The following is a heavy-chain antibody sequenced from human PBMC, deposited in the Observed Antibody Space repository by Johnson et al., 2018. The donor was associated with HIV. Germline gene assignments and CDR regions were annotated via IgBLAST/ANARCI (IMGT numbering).Heavy chain of an antibody. J-gene: IGHJ3*02. Sequence: VQLVESGGGVVRPGGSLRLSCAASGFTFDDYGMSWVRQAPGKGLEWVSGINWNGGRTGYADSVKGRFTISRDNSKNTMYLQMNSLRAEDTAVYYCARVVPSEQDANYYDSSHYFDAFHIWGQGTMVTVSS. CDR1: GFTFDDYG. D-gene: IGHD3-22*01. V-gene: IGHV3-20*04. CDR3: ARVVPSEQDANYYDSSHYFDAFHI. CDR2: INWNGGRT.